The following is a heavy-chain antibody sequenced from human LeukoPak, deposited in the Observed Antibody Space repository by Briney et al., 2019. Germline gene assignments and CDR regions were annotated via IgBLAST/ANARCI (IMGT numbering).Heavy chain of an antibody. V-gene: IGHV3-74*01. D-gene: IGHD2-15*01. CDR1: GFTLSSYW. J-gene: IGHJ4*02. CDR2: VSLDGSTT. Sequence: GGSLRLSCAASGFTLSSYWMYWVRQAPGKGLVWVSLVSLDGSTTTYADSVKGRFTTSRDNAKNSLYLQMNSLRAEDTAVYYCARRGGSSSAFDYWGQGTLVTVSS. CDR3: ARRGGSSSAFDY.